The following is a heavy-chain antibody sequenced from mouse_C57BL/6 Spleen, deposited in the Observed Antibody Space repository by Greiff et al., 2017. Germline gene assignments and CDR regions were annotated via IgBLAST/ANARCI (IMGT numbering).Heavy chain of an antibody. CDR2: IGPGSGST. CDR3: ARPHNYGSSYYWYFDV. D-gene: IGHD1-1*01. Sequence: VQLQQSGAEPVKPGASVKISCKASGYTFTDYYINWVKQRPGQGLEWIGKIGPGSGSTYYNEKFKGKATLTADKSSSTAYMQLSSLTSEDSAVYFCARPHNYGSSYYWYFDVWGTGTTVTVSS. J-gene: IGHJ1*03. CDR1: GYTFTDYY. V-gene: IGHV1-77*01.